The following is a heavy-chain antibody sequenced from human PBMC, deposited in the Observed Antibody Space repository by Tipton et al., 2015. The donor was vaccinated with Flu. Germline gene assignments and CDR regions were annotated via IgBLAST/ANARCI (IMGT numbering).Heavy chain of an antibody. J-gene: IGHJ4*02. D-gene: IGHD3-22*01. CDR3: VRNTGNYYDSGDFDY. CDR2: ISYDGSSD. Sequence: CAASGFTLISYGMHWVRQSPGKGLEWVAVISYDGSSDYYADSVKGRFTISRDNSKNTLYLQMNSLRAEDTAVYYCVRNTGNYYDSGDFDYWGQGTLVTVSS. CDR1: GFTLISYG. V-gene: IGHV3-30-3*01.